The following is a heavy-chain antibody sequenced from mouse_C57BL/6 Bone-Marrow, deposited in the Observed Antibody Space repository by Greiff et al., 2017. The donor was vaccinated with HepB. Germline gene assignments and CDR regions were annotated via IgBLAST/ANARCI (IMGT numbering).Heavy chain of an antibody. D-gene: IGHD3-2*02. CDR2: ISDGGSYT. J-gene: IGHJ3*01. Sequence: EVQLVESGGGLVKPGGSLKLSCAASGFTFSSYAMSWVRQTPEKRLEWVATISDGGSYTYYPDNVKGRFTTSRDNAKNNLYLQMSHLKSEDTAMYYCAREPAAGAQATGAYWGQGTLVTVSA. CDR1: GFTFSSYA. V-gene: IGHV5-4*01. CDR3: AREPAAGAQATGAY.